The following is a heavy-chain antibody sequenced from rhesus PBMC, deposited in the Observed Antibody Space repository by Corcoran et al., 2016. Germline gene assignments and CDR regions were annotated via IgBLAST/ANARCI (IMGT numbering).Heavy chain of an antibody. CDR2: GYGSGGST. D-gene: IGHD6-31*01. CDR1: GGSISGHTW. V-gene: IGHV4-93*02. Sequence: QVQLQESGPAVVRASETLSLSCAVSGGSISGHTWWSWIRQSPGEGLDWIGGGYGSGGSTESNPSLMSLITISIDTSKTQFSLKLSSVTAADTAIYFCARTSGYASGSFVVWGAGVMVAVSS. CDR3: ARTSGYASGSFVV. J-gene: IGHJ5-1*01.